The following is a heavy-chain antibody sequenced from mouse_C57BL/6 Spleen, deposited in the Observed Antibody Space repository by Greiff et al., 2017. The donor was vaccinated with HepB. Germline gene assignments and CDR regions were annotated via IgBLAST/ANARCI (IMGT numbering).Heavy chain of an antibody. CDR1: GYTFTEYT. Sequence: QVQLQQSGAELVKPGASVKLSCKASGYTFTEYTIHWVKQRSGQGLEWIGWFYPGSGSIKYNEKFKDKATLTADKSSSTVYMELSRLTSEDSAVYVCARHDDSSGYASYYAMDYWGQGTSVTVSS. J-gene: IGHJ4*01. D-gene: IGHD3-2*02. CDR3: ARHDDSSGYASYYAMDY. V-gene: IGHV1-62-2*01. CDR2: FYPGSGSI.